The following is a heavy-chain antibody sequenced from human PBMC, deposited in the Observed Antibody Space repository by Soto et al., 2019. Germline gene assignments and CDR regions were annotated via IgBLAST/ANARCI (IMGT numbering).Heavy chain of an antibody. J-gene: IGHJ3*01. CDR3: ARGYYDSRGQSNTFDV. D-gene: IGHD3-22*01. V-gene: IGHV4-59*01. Sequence: PSETLSLTCTVSGAYISSSYWSWIRQSPGKGLEWIGYVHYSGGTKDNPSLNGRVSLSIDTSKNQFSLKLSSVAAADTAVYYCARGYYDSRGQSNTFDVWGQGTMVTVSS. CDR1: GAYISSSY. CDR2: VHYSGGT.